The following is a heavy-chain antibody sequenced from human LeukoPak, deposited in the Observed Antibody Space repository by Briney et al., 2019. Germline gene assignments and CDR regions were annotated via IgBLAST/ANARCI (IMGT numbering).Heavy chain of an antibody. J-gene: IGHJ4*02. V-gene: IGHV3-30*18. Sequence: GRSLRLSCAASGFTFSSYGMHWVRQAPGKGLEWVAVISYDGSNKYYADSVKGRFTISRDNSKNTLCLQMNSLRAEDTAVYYCAKDSTGPFDYWGQGTLVTVSS. CDR2: ISYDGSNK. D-gene: IGHD3-10*01. CDR1: GFTFSSYG. CDR3: AKDSTGPFDY.